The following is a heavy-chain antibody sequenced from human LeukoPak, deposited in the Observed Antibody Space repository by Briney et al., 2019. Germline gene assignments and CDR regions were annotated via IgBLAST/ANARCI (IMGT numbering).Heavy chain of an antibody. CDR3: ARAPSNSWHLFDL. CDR2: ISYDGRNK. CDR1: GFTFRIYA. Sequence: GKSLRLSCAAPGFTFRIYAMHWVRRAPGKGLEWVAIISYDGRNKYYADSVKGRFTISRDNSKNTLYLEMNSLRAEDTAVYYCARAPSNSWHLFDLWGQGTMVTVSS. V-gene: IGHV3-30*04. J-gene: IGHJ3*01. D-gene: IGHD2-2*01.